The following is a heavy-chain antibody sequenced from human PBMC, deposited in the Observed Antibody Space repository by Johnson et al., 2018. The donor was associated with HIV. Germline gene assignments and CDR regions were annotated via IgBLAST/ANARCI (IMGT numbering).Heavy chain of an antibody. CDR1: GFTFSSYW. V-gene: IGHV3-7*05. CDR3: TTDDEAFDI. CDR2: IKQDGSEK. J-gene: IGHJ3*02. Sequence: EMQLVESGGGLVQPGGSLRLSCAASGFTFSSYWMSWVRQAPGKGLEWVANIKQDGSEKYYVDSVKGRFTISRNNSKNTLYLQMNSLKTEDTAVYYCTTDDEAFDIWGQGTMVTVSS.